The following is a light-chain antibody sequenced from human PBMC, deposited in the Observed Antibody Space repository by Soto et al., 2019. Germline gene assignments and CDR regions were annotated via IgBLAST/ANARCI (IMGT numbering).Light chain of an antibody. CDR3: TSYTSNTFVV. V-gene: IGLV2-14*01. CDR1: SSDVGGYNY. J-gene: IGLJ2*01. CDR2: EVN. Sequence: QSVLTQPASASGSPGQSITISCTGTSSDVGGYNYVSWYQQHPGKVPKLMIYEVNNRPSGVSNRFSGSKSGNTASLTISGLQAEDEGDYYCTSYTSNTFVVFGGGTKLTVL.